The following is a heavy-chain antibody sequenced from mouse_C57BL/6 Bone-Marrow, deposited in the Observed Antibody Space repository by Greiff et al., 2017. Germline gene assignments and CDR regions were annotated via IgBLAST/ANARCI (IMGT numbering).Heavy chain of an antibody. CDR1: GYTFTSYW. CDR3: ARQGLLRFYYFDY. J-gene: IGHJ2*01. V-gene: IGHV1-64*01. CDR2: IHPNSGST. Sequence: QVQLQQPGAELVKPGASVKLSCTASGYTFTSYWMHWVKQRPGQGLEWIGMIHPNSGSTNYNEKFKSKATLTVDKSSSTAYMQLSSLTSEDSAVYYCARQGLLRFYYFDYGGQGTTLTVSS. D-gene: IGHD2-3*01.